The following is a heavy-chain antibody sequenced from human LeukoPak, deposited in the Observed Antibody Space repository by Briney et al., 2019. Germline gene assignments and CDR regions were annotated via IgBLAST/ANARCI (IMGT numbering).Heavy chain of an antibody. D-gene: IGHD3-9*01. V-gene: IGHV1-69*13. Sequence: ASVKVSCKASGGTFSSYGLSWVRQAPGQGLEWMGGIIPIFGTANYAQKFQGRVTITADESTSTAYMELSSLRSEDTAVYYCAREVYDILTGYYKAGLCPFDPWGQGTLVTVSS. J-gene: IGHJ5*02. CDR2: IIPIFGTA. CDR1: GGTFSSYG. CDR3: AREVYDILTGYYKAGLCPFDP.